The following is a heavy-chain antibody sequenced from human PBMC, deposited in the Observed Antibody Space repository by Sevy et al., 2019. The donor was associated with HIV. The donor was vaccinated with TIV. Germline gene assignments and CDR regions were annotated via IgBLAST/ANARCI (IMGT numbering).Heavy chain of an antibody. CDR1: GFTFSNAW. CDR3: TTDHRRDGIVVVPFEY. J-gene: IGHJ4*02. CDR2: IRSKAGGGTT. D-gene: IGHD2-15*01. V-gene: IGHV3-15*01. Sequence: GGSLRLSFAASGFTFSNAWMSWVRQSPGKGLEWVGRIRSKAGGGTTDYATIVKGKFTISRDDSRDILYLQLNSLETEDTAVYYCTTDHRRDGIVVVPFEYWGQGTLVTVSS.